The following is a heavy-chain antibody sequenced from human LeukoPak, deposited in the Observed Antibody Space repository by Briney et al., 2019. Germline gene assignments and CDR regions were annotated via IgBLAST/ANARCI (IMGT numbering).Heavy chain of an antibody. CDR2: IYHSGST. J-gene: IGHJ4*02. D-gene: IGHD3-10*01. V-gene: IGHV4-28*01. CDR1: GYSISSSNW. Sequence: SDTLSLTCAVSGYSISSSNWWGWIRQPPGKGLEWIGYIYHSGSTYYNPSLKSRVTMSVDTSKNQFSLKLSSVTAVDTAVYYCARNLKEYYFDYWGQGALVTVSS. CDR3: ARNLKEYYFDY.